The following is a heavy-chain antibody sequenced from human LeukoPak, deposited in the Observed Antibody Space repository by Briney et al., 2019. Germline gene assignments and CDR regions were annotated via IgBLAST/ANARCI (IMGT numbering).Heavy chain of an antibody. D-gene: IGHD3-10*01. CDR1: DFTFSTFD. V-gene: IGHV3-13*01. Sequence: TGGSLSLSCAASDFTFSTFDMHWVRQGTGKGLEWVSGIGTAGDTHYPDYVKGRFTISREDAKNSLYLQMNSLRAGDTAVYYCARAGQWFSDAYDIWGQGTMVTVSS. CDR3: ARAGQWFSDAYDI. CDR2: IGTAGDT. J-gene: IGHJ3*02.